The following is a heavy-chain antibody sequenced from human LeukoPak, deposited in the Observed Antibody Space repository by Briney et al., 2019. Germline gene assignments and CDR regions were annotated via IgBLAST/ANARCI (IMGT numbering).Heavy chain of an antibody. CDR1: GYTFSNFD. CDR2: MNPNSGNT. D-gene: IGHD2-15*01. J-gene: IGHJ6*02. Sequence: ASVKVSCKASGYTFSNFDLNWLRQATGQGLEWMGWMNPNSGNTGYALKFQGRVTMTRNTSISTAYMELSSLRSEDTAVYYCARGCGGGSCYIERDVWGQGTTVTVSS. CDR3: ARGCGGGSCYIERDV. V-gene: IGHV1-8*02.